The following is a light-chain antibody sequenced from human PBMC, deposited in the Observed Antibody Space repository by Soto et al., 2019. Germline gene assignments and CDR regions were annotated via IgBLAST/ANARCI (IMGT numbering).Light chain of an antibody. Sequence: QSVLAQPASVSGSPGQSITISCTGTSGFVGSFSLVSWYQLHPGKATKVMISDGNRRPSGAPGRFSGSTSVNSAPRTISGLQADDEADYYGCLYIGATTYVFGTGTKLTVL. CDR1: SGFVGSFSL. J-gene: IGLJ1*01. V-gene: IGLV2-23*01. CDR3: CLYIGATTYV. CDR2: DGN.